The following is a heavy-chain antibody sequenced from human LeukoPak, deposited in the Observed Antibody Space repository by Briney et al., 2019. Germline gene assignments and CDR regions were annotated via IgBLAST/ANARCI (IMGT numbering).Heavy chain of an antibody. CDR2: IIPILGIA. J-gene: IGHJ4*02. Sequence: SVKVSCKASGGTFSSYAISWVRQAPGQGLEWMGRIIPILGIANYAQKFQGRVTITADKSTSTAYMGLSSLRSEDTAVYYCARDPAAAGDYWGQGTLVTVSS. CDR3: ARDPAAAGDY. D-gene: IGHD6-13*01. V-gene: IGHV1-69*04. CDR1: GGTFSSYA.